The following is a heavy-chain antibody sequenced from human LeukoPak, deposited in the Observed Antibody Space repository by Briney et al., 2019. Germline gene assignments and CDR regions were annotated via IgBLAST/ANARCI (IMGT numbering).Heavy chain of an antibody. D-gene: IGHD3-16*01. J-gene: IGHJ4*02. Sequence: SETLSLTCAVSGGSINSLYWSWIRQPPGKGLEWIGFIQNTGRTIYHPSLDSRVTMSVDSSKNHFSLKLRSVTAADTAVYFCARGQRSNNAYPYFDSWGQGTLVTVSS. CDR3: ARGQRSNNAYPYFDS. V-gene: IGHV4-59*11. CDR2: IQNTGRT. CDR1: GGSINSLY.